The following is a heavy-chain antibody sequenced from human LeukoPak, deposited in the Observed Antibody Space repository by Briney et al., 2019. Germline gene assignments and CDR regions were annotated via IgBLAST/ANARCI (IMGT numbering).Heavy chain of an antibody. CDR1: GFTVSRHY. CDR2: MYSSGTT. CDR3: ARFMGASGFDF. D-gene: IGHD1-26*01. J-gene: IGHJ4*02. Sequence: GGSLRLSCVVSGFTVSRHYMSWVRQPPGKGLEWVSVMYSSGTTYYADSEKGRFTISRDNSKSTAYLQMNSLRVEDTAVYYCARFMGASGFDFWGQGTLVTVSS. V-gene: IGHV3-66*01.